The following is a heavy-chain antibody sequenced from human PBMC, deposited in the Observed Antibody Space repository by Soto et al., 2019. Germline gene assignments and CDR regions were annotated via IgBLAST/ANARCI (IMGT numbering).Heavy chain of an antibody. CDR2: IRSKDYGGTT. V-gene: IGHV3-49*03. Sequence: PGGSLRLSCTASGFTFGDYAMSWFRQAPGKGLEWVGFIRSKDYGGTTEYAASVKGRFTISRDDSKSIAYLQMNSLKTEDTAVYYCTREEVEQWLVHPFDYWGQGTLVTVSS. CDR3: TREEVEQWLVHPFDY. J-gene: IGHJ4*02. D-gene: IGHD6-19*01. CDR1: GFTFGDYA.